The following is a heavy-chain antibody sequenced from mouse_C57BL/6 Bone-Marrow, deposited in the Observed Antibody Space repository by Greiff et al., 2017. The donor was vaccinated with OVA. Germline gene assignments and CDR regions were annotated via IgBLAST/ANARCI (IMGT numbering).Heavy chain of an antibody. Sequence: QVQLQQSGAELARPGASVKMSCKASGYTFTSYTMHWVKQRPGQGLEWIGYINPSSGYTKYNQKFKDKATLTADKSSSTAYMQLSSLTSEYSAVYYCARLRLWYFDVWGTGTTVTVSS. CDR1: GYTFTSYT. CDR3: ARLRLWYFDV. V-gene: IGHV1-4*01. D-gene: IGHD2-12*01. CDR2: INPSSGYT. J-gene: IGHJ1*03.